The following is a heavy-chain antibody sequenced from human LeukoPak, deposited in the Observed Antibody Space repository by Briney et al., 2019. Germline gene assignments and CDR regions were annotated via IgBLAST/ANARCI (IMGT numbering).Heavy chain of an antibody. Sequence: ASVKVSCKASGYTFTGYYMHWVRQAPGQGLEWMGWINPNSGGTNYAQKFQGRVTMTRDTSISTAYMELSRLRSDDTAVYYCARAFDYDILTGYYTLPNPMNAFDIWGQGTMVTVSS. CDR3: ARAFDYDILTGYYTLPNPMNAFDI. CDR1: GYTFTGYY. V-gene: IGHV1-2*02. J-gene: IGHJ3*02. CDR2: INPNSGGT. D-gene: IGHD3-9*01.